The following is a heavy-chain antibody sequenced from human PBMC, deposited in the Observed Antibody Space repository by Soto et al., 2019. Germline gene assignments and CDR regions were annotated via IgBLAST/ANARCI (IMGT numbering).Heavy chain of an antibody. Sequence: ETLSLTCTVSGGSVIGGSYYWSWIRQPPGKGLEWIGYIYYSGTTNYNPSLKSRVTISLDTSKYQFSLKLTSVTAADTAIYYCARDRICSGGSCYNYHYFGMDVWGQGTTVTVS. CDR2: IYYSGTT. J-gene: IGHJ6*02. CDR1: GGSVIGGSYY. CDR3: ARDRICSGGSCYNYHYFGMDV. V-gene: IGHV4-61*01. D-gene: IGHD2-15*01.